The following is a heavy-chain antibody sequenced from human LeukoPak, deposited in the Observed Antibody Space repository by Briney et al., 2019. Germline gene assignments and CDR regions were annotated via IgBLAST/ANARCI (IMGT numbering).Heavy chain of an antibody. CDR1: GFTFSSYA. D-gene: IGHD1-26*01. CDR3: ARDRPRMGTWWELLDY. J-gene: IGHJ4*02. CDR2: ISYDGSNK. V-gene: IGHV3-30-3*01. Sequence: GGSLRLSCAASGFTFSSYAMHWVRQAPGKGLEWMAVISYDGSNKYYADSVKGRFTISRDNSKNTLYLQMNSLRAEDTAVYYCARDRPRMGTWWELLDYWGQGTLVTVSS.